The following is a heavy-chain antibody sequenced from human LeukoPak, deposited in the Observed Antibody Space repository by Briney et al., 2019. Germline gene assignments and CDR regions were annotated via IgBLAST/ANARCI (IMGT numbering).Heavy chain of an antibody. D-gene: IGHD6-19*01. V-gene: IGHV4-34*01. Sequence: PSETLSLTCAVYGGSFSGYYWSWIRQPPGKGLEWIGEINHSGSTNYNPSLKSRVTISVDTSKNQFSLKLSSVTAADTAVYYCARGPGIAVAGDVNLHYFDYWGQGTLVTVSS. CDR3: ARGPGIAVAGDVNLHYFDY. J-gene: IGHJ4*02. CDR2: INHSGST. CDR1: GGSFSGYY.